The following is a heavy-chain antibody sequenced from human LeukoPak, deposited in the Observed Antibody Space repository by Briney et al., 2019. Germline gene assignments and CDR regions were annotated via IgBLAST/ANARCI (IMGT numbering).Heavy chain of an antibody. CDR2: IIPIFGTA. V-gene: IGHV1-69*06. J-gene: IGHJ4*02. D-gene: IGHD2-2*01. Sequence: GASVTASCKASGGTFSSYAISWVRQAPGQGLEWMGRIIPIFGTANYAQKFQGRVTITADKSTSTAYMELSSLRSEDTAAYYCAREGIVVVSAAEVWDENPSDYWGQGTLVTVSS. CDR1: GGTFSSYA. CDR3: AREGIVVVSAAEVWDENPSDY.